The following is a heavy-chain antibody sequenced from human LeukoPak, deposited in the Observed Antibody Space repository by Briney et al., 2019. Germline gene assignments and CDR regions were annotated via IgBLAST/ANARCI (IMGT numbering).Heavy chain of an antibody. Sequence: GGSLRLSCAASGFTFRTYAMNWVRQAPGKGLEWVSTISGSGGNTYYADSVKGRFTISRDNSRNTLYLQMNSLRAEDTAVYYCANRPEWELPYYFDYWGQGTLVTVSS. CDR2: ISGSGGNT. CDR3: ANRPEWELPYYFDY. CDR1: GFTFRTYA. J-gene: IGHJ4*02. V-gene: IGHV3-23*01. D-gene: IGHD1-26*01.